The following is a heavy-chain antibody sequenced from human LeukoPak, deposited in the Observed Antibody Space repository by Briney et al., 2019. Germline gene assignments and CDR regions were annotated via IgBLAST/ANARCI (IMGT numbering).Heavy chain of an antibody. CDR2: ISSGGNL. D-gene: IGHD1-26*01. CDR1: GFRLSTYE. V-gene: IGHV3-48*03. Sequence: GGSLRLSCVASGFRLSTYEMNWLRQAPGKGVEWGSYISSGGNLSYAASVKGRFIISRDIADNSLYLQLNSLRAEDTAVYYCARDRPVGNSKAPFDSWGQGTLVTVSS. CDR3: ARDRPVGNSKAPFDS. J-gene: IGHJ4*02.